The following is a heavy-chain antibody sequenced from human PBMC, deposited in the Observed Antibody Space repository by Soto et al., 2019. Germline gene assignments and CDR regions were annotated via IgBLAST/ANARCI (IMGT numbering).Heavy chain of an antibody. Sequence: GGSLRLSCAASGFTVSSNYMSWVRQAPGKGLEWVSVIYSGGSTYYAASVKGSFTISRDNSKNTPYLQMNSLRAEDTAVYYCARVRGSGYTFPRYYMDVWGKGTTVTVSS. V-gene: IGHV3-66*01. CDR1: GFTVSSNY. CDR2: IYSGGST. CDR3: ARVRGSGYTFPRYYMDV. D-gene: IGHD3-3*01. J-gene: IGHJ6*03.